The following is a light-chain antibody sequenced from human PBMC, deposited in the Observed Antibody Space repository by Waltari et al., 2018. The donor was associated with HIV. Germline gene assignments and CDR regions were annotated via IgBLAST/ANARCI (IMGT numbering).Light chain of an antibody. J-gene: IGLJ3*02. V-gene: IGLV1-47*01. CDR3: VSYDSRLDERL. CDR2: RNY. CDR1: NSNIETEA. Sequence: QSVLTQPPSVSGTPGQTVTISCSGSNSNIETEALYWYQQLPGTAPKLIIYRNYKRPSGVSDRFSCSKSGASASLVISGLRSEDEAHYYCVSYDSRLDERLFGGGTKLTVL.